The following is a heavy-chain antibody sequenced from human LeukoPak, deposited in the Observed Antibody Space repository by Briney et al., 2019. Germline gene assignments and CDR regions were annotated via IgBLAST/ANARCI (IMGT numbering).Heavy chain of an antibody. CDR2: IIPIFGTA. Sequence: SVKVSFKSSVCTFSSYAISWVRQAPGKGLEWMGGIIPIFGTAHYAPKFQGRATIPATKSTSTAYMELRSLRSEHTAVYYCASRYYSGSFPPFDYSGQGTLVTVSS. CDR3: ASRYYSGSFPPFDY. J-gene: IGHJ4*02. V-gene: IGHV1-69*06. CDR1: VCTFSSYA. D-gene: IGHD1-26*01.